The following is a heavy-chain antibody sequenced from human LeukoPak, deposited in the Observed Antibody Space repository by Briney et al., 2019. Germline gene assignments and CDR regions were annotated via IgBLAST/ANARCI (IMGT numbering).Heavy chain of an antibody. Sequence: PSETLSLTCTVSGGSISSGSYYWSWIRQPAGKGLEWIGRIYTSGSTNYNPSLKSRVTTSVDTSKNQFSLKLSSVTAADTAVYYCALGSSWYDWFDPWGQGTLVTVSS. J-gene: IGHJ5*02. CDR3: ALGSSWYDWFDP. V-gene: IGHV4-61*02. CDR2: IYTSGST. CDR1: GGSISSGSYY. D-gene: IGHD6-13*01.